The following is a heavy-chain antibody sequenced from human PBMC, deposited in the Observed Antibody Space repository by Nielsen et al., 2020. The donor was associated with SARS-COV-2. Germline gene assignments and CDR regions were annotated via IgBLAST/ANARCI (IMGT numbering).Heavy chain of an antibody. V-gene: IGHV1-69*06. Sequence: SVKVSCKASGGTFSSYAISWVRQAPGQGLEWMGGIIPIFGTANYAQKFQGRVTITADKSTSTAYMELSSLRSGDTAVYYCAREYCSGGSCYSAHDAFDIWGQGTMVTVSS. CDR3: AREYCSGGSCYSAHDAFDI. CDR2: IIPIFGTA. D-gene: IGHD2-15*01. J-gene: IGHJ3*02. CDR1: GGTFSSYA.